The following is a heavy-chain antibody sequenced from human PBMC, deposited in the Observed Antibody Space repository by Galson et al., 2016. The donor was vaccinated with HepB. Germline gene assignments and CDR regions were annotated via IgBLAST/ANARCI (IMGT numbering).Heavy chain of an antibody. D-gene: IGHD4-17*01. CDR2: ISGYNGKT. CDR3: ARHNGDYDAFDL. J-gene: IGHJ3*01. V-gene: IGHV1-18*01. Sequence: SVKVSCKASGYTFNTFGISWVRQAPGQGLEWIGRISGYNGKTNYAQTLQGRVTMTKDTSTTTAYMELRSLRSDDTAVYSWARHNGDYDAFDLWGQRTLVTVSS. CDR1: GYTFNTFG.